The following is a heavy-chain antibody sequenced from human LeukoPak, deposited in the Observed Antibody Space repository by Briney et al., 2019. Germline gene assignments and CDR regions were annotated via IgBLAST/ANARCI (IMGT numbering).Heavy chain of an antibody. D-gene: IGHD5-12*01. CDR3: ARQGTVATNFGY. J-gene: IGHJ4*02. CDR1: GDSISSYY. CDR2: VYYTGGT. V-gene: IGHV4-59*08. Sequence: PSETLSLTCTVSGDSISSYYWSWIRQPPAKGLEWIGYVYYTGGTNYNPSLKRRVTISVDTSKNQFSLKLSSVTAAATAVYYCARQGTVATNFGYWGQGTLVTVSS.